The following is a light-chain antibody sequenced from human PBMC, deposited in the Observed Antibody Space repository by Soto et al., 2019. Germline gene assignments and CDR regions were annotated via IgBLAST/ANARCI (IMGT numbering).Light chain of an antibody. CDR2: AAS. Sequence: DIQMAQSPFSVSASVGDRVTITCRASQGVSRWLAWYQQKPGKAPKLLIYAASSLQSGVPSRFSGSGSGTDFTLTISSLQPDDFATYYCQQYNSYSTFGQGTKVDIK. V-gene: IGKV1D-16*01. J-gene: IGKJ1*01. CDR3: QQYNSYST. CDR1: QGVSRW.